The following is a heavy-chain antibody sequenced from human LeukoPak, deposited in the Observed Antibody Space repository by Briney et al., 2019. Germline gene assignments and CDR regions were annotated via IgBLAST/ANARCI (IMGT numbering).Heavy chain of an antibody. V-gene: IGHV4-59*01. Sequence: SETQSLTCTVSGGSISSYYWSWIRQPPGKGLEWIGYIYYSGSTNYNPSLKSRVTISVDTSKNQFSLKLSSVTAADTAVYYCARSIPDYDILTGYYAYYFDYWGQGTLVTVSS. CDR1: GGSISSYY. D-gene: IGHD3-9*01. CDR3: ARSIPDYDILTGYYAYYFDY. J-gene: IGHJ4*02. CDR2: IYYSGST.